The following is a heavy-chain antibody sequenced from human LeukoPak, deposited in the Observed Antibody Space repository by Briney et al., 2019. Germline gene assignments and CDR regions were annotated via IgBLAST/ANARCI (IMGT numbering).Heavy chain of an antibody. CDR2: ISGSGGST. Sequence: GGSLRLSCAASAFTFSNYAMSWVRQAPGKGLEWVSGISGSGGSTYYADSVKGRFTISRDNSKNTLYLQINSLRAEDTAVYYCAKGFTVTPYGWGVDYWGQGTLVTVSS. D-gene: IGHD4-17*01. V-gene: IGHV3-23*01. J-gene: IGHJ4*02. CDR1: AFTFSNYA. CDR3: AKGFTVTPYGWGVDY.